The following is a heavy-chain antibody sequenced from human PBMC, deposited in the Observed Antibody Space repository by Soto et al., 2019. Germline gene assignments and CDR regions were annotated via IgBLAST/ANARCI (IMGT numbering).Heavy chain of an antibody. V-gene: IGHV3-74*01. J-gene: IGHJ5*02. D-gene: IGHD4-17*01. CDR2: INGDGSST. CDR3: ARDQTTGDWFDA. Sequence: GGSLSVSCGASGFAFSSSYMHWVRQAPGKGLVWVSRINGDGSSTNYADSVKGRFTISRDNAKNTLYLQMNSLRAEDTAVYYCARDQTTGDWFDAWGQGTLVTVSS. CDR1: GFAFSSSY.